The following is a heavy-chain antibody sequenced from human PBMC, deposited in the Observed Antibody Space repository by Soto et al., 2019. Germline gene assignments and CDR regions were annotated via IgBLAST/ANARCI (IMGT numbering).Heavy chain of an antibody. Sequence: APLKVSCKASGYTFTSYDINWVRQDTGQGLEWMGWMNPNSGNTGYAQKFQGRVTMTRNTSISTAYMELSSLRSEDTAVYYCAKDGTRIDYWGQGTLVTVSS. J-gene: IGHJ4*02. CDR3: AKDGTRIDY. CDR2: MNPNSGNT. V-gene: IGHV1-8*01. CDR1: GYTFTSYD. D-gene: IGHD1-1*01.